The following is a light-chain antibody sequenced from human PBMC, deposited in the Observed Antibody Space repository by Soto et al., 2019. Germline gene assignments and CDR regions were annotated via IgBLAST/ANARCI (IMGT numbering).Light chain of an antibody. V-gene: IGKV3D-15*01. J-gene: IGKJ5*01. CDR1: QFVSSN. Sequence: RSQSPVTPYVSTRESAXISFMASQFVSSNLAWYQQKPGQAPRLLIYGASTRATGIPARFSGSGSGTEFTLTISNLQSEDFAVYFCQQYHNWPPITFGQGTRLE. CDR3: QQYHNWPPIT. CDR2: GAS.